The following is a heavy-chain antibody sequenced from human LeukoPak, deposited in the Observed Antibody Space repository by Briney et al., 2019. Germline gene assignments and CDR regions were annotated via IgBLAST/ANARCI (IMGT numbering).Heavy chain of an antibody. Sequence: SQTLSLTCTVSGGSISSGDYYWNWIRQPPGKGLEWIGYIYYSGSTYYNPSLKSRVTISVDTFKNQFSLKLSSVTAADTAVYYCARDEGSLGSFYYLHYWGQGTLVTVSS. CDR1: GGSISSGDYY. CDR3: ARDEGSLGSFYYLHY. J-gene: IGHJ4*02. CDR2: IYYSGST. D-gene: IGHD3-10*02. V-gene: IGHV4-30-4*01.